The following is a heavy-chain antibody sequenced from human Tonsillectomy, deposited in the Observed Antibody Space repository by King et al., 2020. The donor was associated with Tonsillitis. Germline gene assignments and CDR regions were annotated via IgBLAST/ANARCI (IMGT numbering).Heavy chain of an antibody. V-gene: IGHV4-59*01. CDR2: IYYSGST. D-gene: IGHD2-15*01. Sequence: QLQESGPGLVKPSETLSLTCTVSGGSISSYYWSWIRQPPGKGLEWIGYIYYSGSTNYNPSLKIRVTISVDTSKNQFSLKLSSVPAADTAVYYCARAYCSGGSCYTDAFDIWGQGTMVTVSS. J-gene: IGHJ3*02. CDR3: ARAYCSGGSCYTDAFDI. CDR1: GGSISSYY.